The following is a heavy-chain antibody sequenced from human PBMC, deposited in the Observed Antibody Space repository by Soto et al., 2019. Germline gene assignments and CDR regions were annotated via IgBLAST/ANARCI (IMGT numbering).Heavy chain of an antibody. CDR3: ARDRHLRADSSGRFDP. CDR1: GGSISSGGYY. Sequence: QVQLQESGPGLVKPSQTLSLTCTVSGGSISSGGYYWSWIRQHPGKGLEWIGYIYYSGSTYYNPSLKSRITISVDTSQNQFSLKLSSVTAADTAVYYCARDRHLRADSSGRFDPWGQGTLVTVSS. CDR2: IYYSGST. J-gene: IGHJ5*02. D-gene: IGHD3-22*01. V-gene: IGHV4-31*03.